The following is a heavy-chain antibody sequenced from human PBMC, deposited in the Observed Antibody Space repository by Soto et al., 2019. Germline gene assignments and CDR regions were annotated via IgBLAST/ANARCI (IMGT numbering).Heavy chain of an antibody. J-gene: IGHJ4*02. D-gene: IGHD5-12*01. Sequence: EVQVVESGGGMVQPGGSLILSCAASGVTLSDYTIDWVRQAPGKGLEWVGRSRHKTDGYTTEYAASVKGRFTFSRDDSKSSLYLEMKSVKTEDTARYYCAVDTVGTGSFWGQGSLVTASS. V-gene: IGHV3-72*01. CDR2: SRHKTDGYTT. CDR1: GVTLSDYT. CDR3: AVDTVGTGSF.